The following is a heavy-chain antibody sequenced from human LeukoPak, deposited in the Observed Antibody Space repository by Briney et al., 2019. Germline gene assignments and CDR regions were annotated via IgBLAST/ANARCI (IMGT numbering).Heavy chain of an antibody. V-gene: IGHV3-30-3*01. CDR2: ISYDGSNE. J-gene: IGHJ4*02. CDR1: GFTFSSYA. Sequence: GRSLRLSCAASGFTFSSYAMHWVRQAPGKGLEWVAVISYDGSNEYYADSVKGRFTISRDNSKNTLYLQMNSLRAEDTAVYYCARHREPYSSSWYDFDYWGQGTLVTVSS. CDR3: ARHREPYSSSWYDFDY. D-gene: IGHD6-13*01.